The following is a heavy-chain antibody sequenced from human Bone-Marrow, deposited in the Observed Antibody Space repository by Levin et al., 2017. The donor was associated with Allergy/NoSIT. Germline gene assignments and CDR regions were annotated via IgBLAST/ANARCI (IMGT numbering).Heavy chain of an antibody. CDR1: GGSIHSRDYY. J-gene: IGHJ3*01. CDR2: IYYTGGA. Sequence: SQTLSLPCTVSGGSIHSRDYYWSWIRQPPGKGLEWVGYIYYTGGAYYSPSLQSRLSISVDTSNNLFSLNVSSVTAADTAIYYCARATPTNTFDVWGQWTMVTVSS. V-gene: IGHV4-30-4*01. CDR3: ARATPTNTFDV.